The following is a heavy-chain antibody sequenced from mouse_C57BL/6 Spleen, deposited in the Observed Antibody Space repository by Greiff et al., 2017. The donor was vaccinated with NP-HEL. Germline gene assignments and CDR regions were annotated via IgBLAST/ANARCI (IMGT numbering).Heavy chain of an antibody. CDR3: TRGGYDWYFDV. CDR2: IRLKSDNYAT. V-gene: IGHV6-3*01. D-gene: IGHD2-2*01. CDR1: GFTFSNYW. J-gene: IGHJ1*03. Sequence: EVKLVESGGGLVQPGGSMKLSCVASGFTFSNYWMNWVRQSPEKGLEWVAQIRLKSDNYATHYAESVKGRFTISRDDSKSSVYLQMNNLRAEDTGIYYCTRGGYDWYFDVWGTGTTVTVSS.